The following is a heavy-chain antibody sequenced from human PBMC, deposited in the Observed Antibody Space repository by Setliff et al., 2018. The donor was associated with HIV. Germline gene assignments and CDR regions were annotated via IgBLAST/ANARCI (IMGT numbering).Heavy chain of an antibody. D-gene: IGHD3-10*01. CDR3: ARDLRGARWYFDY. V-gene: IGHV4-31*03. J-gene: IGHJ4*02. CDR2: IYHSGST. CDR1: GGSISSGVYY. Sequence: PSETLSLTCTVSGGSISSGVYYWSWIRLHPGKGLEWIGYIYHSGSTYYNPSLKSRVSISLDTSKNQFSLKLSSVTAADTAVYYCARDLRGARWYFDYWSQGTLVTVS.